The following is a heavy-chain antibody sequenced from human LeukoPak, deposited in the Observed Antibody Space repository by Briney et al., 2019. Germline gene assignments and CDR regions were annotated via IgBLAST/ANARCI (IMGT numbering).Heavy chain of an antibody. CDR3: ARARAHLKYYYDSSGYYYFDY. D-gene: IGHD3-22*01. CDR2: INHSGST. CDR1: GGTFSGYY. J-gene: IGHJ4*02. Sequence: PSETLSLTCAVYGGTFSGYYWSWIRRPPGKGLEWIGEINHSGSTNYNPSLKSRVTISVDTSKNQFSLKLNSVTAADTAVYYCARARAHLKYYYDSSGYYYFDYWGQGTLVTVSS. V-gene: IGHV4-34*01.